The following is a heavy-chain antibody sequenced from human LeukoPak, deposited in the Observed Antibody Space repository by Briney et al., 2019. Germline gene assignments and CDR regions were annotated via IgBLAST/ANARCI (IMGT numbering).Heavy chain of an antibody. D-gene: IGHD3-22*01. CDR2: FDPEDGET. J-gene: IGHJ5*02. V-gene: IGHV1-24*01. CDR1: GYTLTELS. Sequence: ASVKVSCKVSGYTLTELSMHWVRQAPGKGLEWMGGFDPEDGETIYAQKFQGRVTMTEDTSTDTAYMELSSLRSEDTAVYYCGASYYYDSSGYHWGQGTLVTVSS. CDR3: GASYYYDSSGYH.